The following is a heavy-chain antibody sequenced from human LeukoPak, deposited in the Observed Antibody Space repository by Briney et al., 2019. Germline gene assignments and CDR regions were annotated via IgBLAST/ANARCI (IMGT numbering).Heavy chain of an antibody. D-gene: IGHD2-8*01. CDR2: IYPGDSDT. CDR3: TSRVSTNGGMDV. V-gene: IGHV5-51*01. Sequence: GESLQLSCEGSRDRFVSYWIGWVRQLPGTRLEWMGIIYPGDSDTRYSPSFQGQVTISADKSISTAYLQWSSLKASDTATYYCTSRVSTNGGMDVWGQGTTVTVSS. J-gene: IGHJ6*02. CDR1: RDRFVSYW.